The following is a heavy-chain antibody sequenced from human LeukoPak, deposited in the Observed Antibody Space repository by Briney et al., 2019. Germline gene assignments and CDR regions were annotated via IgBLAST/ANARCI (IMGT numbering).Heavy chain of an antibody. CDR3: ARVVLLWFGEYRPLYYYYYMDV. Sequence: PSETLSLTCTVSGGSISGSSYYWGWIRQPPGKGLEWIGNIYYSGSTYYNPSLESRVTISVDTSKNQFSLKLSSVTAADTAVYYCARVVLLWFGEYRPLYYYYYMDVWGKGTTVTISS. D-gene: IGHD3-10*01. J-gene: IGHJ6*03. CDR1: GGSISGSSYY. CDR2: IYYSGST. V-gene: IGHV4-39*01.